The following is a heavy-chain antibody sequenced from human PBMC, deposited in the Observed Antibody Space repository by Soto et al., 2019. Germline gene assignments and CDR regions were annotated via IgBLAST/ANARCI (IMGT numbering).Heavy chain of an antibody. Sequence: GASVKVSCKASGYTFTSYAMHWVRQAPGQRLEWMGWINAGNGNTKYSQKFQGRVTITRDTSASTAYMELSSLRSEDTAVYYCARDRKGYSYGYGSFDYWGQGTLVTVSS. J-gene: IGHJ4*02. CDR3: ARDRKGYSYGYGSFDY. V-gene: IGHV1-3*01. D-gene: IGHD5-18*01. CDR2: INAGNGNT. CDR1: GYTFTSYA.